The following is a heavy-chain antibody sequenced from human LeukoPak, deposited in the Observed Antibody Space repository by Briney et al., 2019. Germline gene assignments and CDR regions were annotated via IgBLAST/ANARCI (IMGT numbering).Heavy chain of an antibody. CDR2: ISIDGSHI. D-gene: IGHD2/OR15-2a*01. CDR1: GFIFSDHW. V-gene: IGHV3-74*01. J-gene: IGHJ4*02. CDR3: ARESFASGTRYFDY. Sequence: PGGSLRLSCAVSGFIFSDHWMHWVRQAPGKGPVWVSRISIDGSHIVHADSVTGRFTTSRDNAKNTLYLQMNSLRVEDTALYYCARESFASGTRYFDYWGQGTLVTVSS.